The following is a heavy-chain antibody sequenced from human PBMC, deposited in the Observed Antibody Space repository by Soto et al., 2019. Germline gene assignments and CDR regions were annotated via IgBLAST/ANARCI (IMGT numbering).Heavy chain of an antibody. Sequence: GASVKVSCKASGGTFSSYAISWVRQAPGQGLEWMGGIIPIFGTANYAQKFQGRVTITADKSTSTAYMELSSLRSEDTAVYYCARDDSAYGSSPFDPWGQGTLVTVSS. V-gene: IGHV1-69*06. CDR2: IIPIFGTA. CDR3: ARDDSAYGSSPFDP. J-gene: IGHJ5*02. CDR1: GGTFSSYA. D-gene: IGHD6-6*01.